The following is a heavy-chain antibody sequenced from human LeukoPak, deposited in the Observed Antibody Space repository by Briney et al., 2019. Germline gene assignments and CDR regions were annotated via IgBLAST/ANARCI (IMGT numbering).Heavy chain of an antibody. CDR2: TYYRSKWYN. J-gene: IGHJ4*02. V-gene: IGHV6-1*01. CDR1: GDSVSSNSGA. D-gene: IGHD6-13*01. Sequence: SQTLSLTCAISGDSVSSNSGAWNWIRQSPSRGLEWLGRTYYRSKWYNDYAVSVKGRITINPDTSKNQFSLQLDSLTPEDTAVYYCARGDSSSYTGSWCFDSWGQGTLVTVSS. CDR3: ARGDSSSYTGSWCFDS.